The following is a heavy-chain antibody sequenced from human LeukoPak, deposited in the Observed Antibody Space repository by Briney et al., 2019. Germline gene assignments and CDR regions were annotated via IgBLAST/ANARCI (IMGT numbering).Heavy chain of an antibody. CDR3: ARDRDSSGYYYV. CDR1: GFTVSSNY. V-gene: IGHV3-53*01. Sequence: PGGSLRLSCAASGFTVSSNYMSWVRQAPGKGLEWVSVIYSGGSTYYADSVKGRLTISRDNSKNTLYLQMNSLRAEDTAVYYCARDRDSSGYYYVWGQGTLVTVSS. J-gene: IGHJ4*02. D-gene: IGHD3-22*01. CDR2: IYSGGST.